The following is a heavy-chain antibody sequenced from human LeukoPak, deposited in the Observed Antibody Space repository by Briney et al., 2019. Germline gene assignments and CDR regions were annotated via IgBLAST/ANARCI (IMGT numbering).Heavy chain of an antibody. CDR2: ISSSGSYT. D-gene: IGHD3-10*01. Sequence: PGGSLRLSCAASGFSFGDYYMGWIRQAPGKGLEWVSSISSSGSYTSYADSVKGRFTISRDNAKNSLYVQMNSLRAEDTAVYYCARDLDYSGSGSYFLHRGQGILVTVSS. J-gene: IGHJ4*02. CDR3: ARDLDYSGSGSYFLH. V-gene: IGHV3-11*05. CDR1: GFSFGDYY.